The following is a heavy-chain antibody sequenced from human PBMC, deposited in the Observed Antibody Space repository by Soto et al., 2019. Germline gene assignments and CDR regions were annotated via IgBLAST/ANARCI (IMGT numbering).Heavy chain of an antibody. CDR2: INHSGST. J-gene: IGHJ5*02. CDR3: ARKRIFGVGRPNWFEP. D-gene: IGHD3-3*01. Sequence: PSETLSFTCAVYVGSFSGYYWSLIRQRPGKGLECIWEINHSGSTNYNPSLKSGGTISVDTSKNQFSLKLSSVTAAEPAVYYCARKRIFGVGRPNWFEPWAQGTVVTLSS. CDR1: VGSFSGYY. V-gene: IGHV4-34*01.